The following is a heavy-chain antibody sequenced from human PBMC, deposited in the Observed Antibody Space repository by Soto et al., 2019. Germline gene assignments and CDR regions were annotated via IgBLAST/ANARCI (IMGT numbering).Heavy chain of an antibody. CDR2: ISGSGGGT. V-gene: IGHV3-23*01. CDR1: GFIFSNYD. CDR3: ARSTSMGP. D-gene: IGHD2-2*01. Sequence: GGSLRLSCAGSGFIFSNYDMHWVRQAPGKGLEWVSGISGSGGGTHYADSVRGLFSISRDNSKSMVYLEMNSLSAEDTAVYYCARSTSMGPWGQGTTVTVSS. J-gene: IGHJ6*02.